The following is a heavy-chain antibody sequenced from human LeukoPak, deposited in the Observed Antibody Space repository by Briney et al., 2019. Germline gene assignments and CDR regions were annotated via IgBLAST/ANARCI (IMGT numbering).Heavy chain of an antibody. V-gene: IGHV4-34*01. CDR2: INHSGST. Sequence: PSETLSLTCAVYGGSFSGYYWSWIRQPPGKGLEWIGEINHSGSTNYNPSPKSRVTISVDTSKNQFSLKLSSVTAADTAVYYCARRKTGYSSGWFPFDYWGQGTLVTVSS. CDR3: ARRKTGYSSGWFPFDY. D-gene: IGHD6-19*01. CDR1: GGSFSGYY. J-gene: IGHJ4*02.